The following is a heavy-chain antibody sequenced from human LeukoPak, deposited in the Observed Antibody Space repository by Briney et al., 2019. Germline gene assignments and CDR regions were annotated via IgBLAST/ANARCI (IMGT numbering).Heavy chain of an antibody. CDR2: INHSGGT. CDR3: ARGRRESFLQYYYGMDV. J-gene: IGHJ6*02. D-gene: IGHD3-10*01. CDR1: GGSFSGYY. Sequence: SETLSLTCAVCGGSFSGYYWSWIRQPPGKGLEWIGEINHSGGTNYNPSLKSRVTISVDTSKNQFSLKLSSVTAADTAVYYCARGRRESFLQYYYGMDVWGQGTTVTVSS. V-gene: IGHV4-34*01.